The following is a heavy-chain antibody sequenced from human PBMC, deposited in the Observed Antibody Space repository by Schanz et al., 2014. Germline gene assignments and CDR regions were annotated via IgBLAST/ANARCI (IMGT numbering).Heavy chain of an antibody. CDR1: GFTFTNYW. V-gene: IGHV3-7*01. CDR3: VREESYYGAGSYRY. Sequence: EVQLVESGGGLVQPGESLRVSCAASGFTFTNYWMTWVRQAPGKGLEWVANINLDGSGKIYLGSVRGRFAISRDDAQNSVYLQMNSLRAEDTSVYHCVREESYYGAGSYRYWGPGTLVTVSS. CDR2: INLDGSGK. J-gene: IGHJ4*02. D-gene: IGHD3-10*01.